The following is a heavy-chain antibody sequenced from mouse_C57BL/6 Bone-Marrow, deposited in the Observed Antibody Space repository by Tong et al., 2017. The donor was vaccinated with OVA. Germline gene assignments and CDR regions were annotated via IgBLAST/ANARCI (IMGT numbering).Heavy chain of an antibody. CDR3: ARREIKPTIGTTVAY. V-gene: IGHV14-4*02. D-gene: IGHD2-14*01. Sequence: EVQLQESGAELVRSGASVKLSCTASGFNIKDYYMHWVKQRPEQGLEWIGWIDPENGDTEYAPKFQGKATMTADTSSNTAYLQLSSLTSEDTALYYCARREIKPTIGTTVAYWGQGTLVTVSA. CDR2: IDPENGDT. J-gene: IGHJ3*01. CDR1: GFNIKDYY.